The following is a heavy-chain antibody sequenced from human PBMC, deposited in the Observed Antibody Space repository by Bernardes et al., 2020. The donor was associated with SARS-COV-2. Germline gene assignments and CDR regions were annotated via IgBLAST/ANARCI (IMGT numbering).Heavy chain of an antibody. V-gene: IGHV3-30-3*01. CDR1: GFTFSSYA. D-gene: IGHD2-21*02. Sequence: GESLKISCAASGFTFSSYAMHWVRQAPGKGLEWVAVISYDGSNKYYADSVKGRFTISRDNSKNTLYLQMNSLRAEDTAVYYCAACGGDCYPPRFDYWGQGTLVTVSS. J-gene: IGHJ4*02. CDR2: ISYDGSNK. CDR3: AACGGDCYPPRFDY.